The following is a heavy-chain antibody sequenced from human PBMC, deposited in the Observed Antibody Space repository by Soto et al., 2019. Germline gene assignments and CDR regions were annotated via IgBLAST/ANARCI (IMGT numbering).Heavy chain of an antibody. CDR1: GYTFTTYG. J-gene: IGHJ4*02. Sequence: ASVKVSCTASGYTFTTYGMHWVRQAPGQRLEWMGWVNTGNGNTAYSQKFQGRVTITRDTSASTGYMEVSSLSSEDMAVYYCAVGPASGEFDYWGQGTLVTVSS. D-gene: IGHD3-3*01. CDR3: AVGPASGEFDY. CDR2: VNTGNGNT. V-gene: IGHV1-3*04.